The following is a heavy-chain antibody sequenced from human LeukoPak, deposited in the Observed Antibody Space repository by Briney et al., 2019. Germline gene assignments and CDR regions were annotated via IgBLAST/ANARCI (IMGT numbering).Heavy chain of an antibody. D-gene: IGHD2-15*01. V-gene: IGHV3-48*03. J-gene: IGHJ3*02. CDR3: ARDCGGGSCYGPYDAFDI. CDR1: GFTFSSYE. Sequence: PGGSLRLSCAASGFTFSSYEMNWVRQAPGKGLEWVSYISSSGSIIYYADSVKGRFTISRDNAKNSLYLQMNSLRAEDTAVYYRARDCGGGSCYGPYDAFDIWGQGTMVTVSS. CDR2: ISSSGSII.